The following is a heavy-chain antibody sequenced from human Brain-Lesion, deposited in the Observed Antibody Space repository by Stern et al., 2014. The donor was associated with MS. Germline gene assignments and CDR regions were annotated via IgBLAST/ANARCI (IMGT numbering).Heavy chain of an antibody. CDR3: ARGAGVFDS. CDR2: IFYTGST. D-gene: IGHD6-19*01. CDR1: GGSIGSSSYY. Sequence: VHLVESGPGLVKPSETLSLTCTVSGGSIGSSSYYWGWIRQPPGKGLEWIGNIFYTGSTFYDPSLKSRVTIPVDTSNTHFSLSLNSVTAADTAVYYCARGAGVFDSWGQGTLVTVSP. J-gene: IGHJ4*02. V-gene: IGHV4-39*02.